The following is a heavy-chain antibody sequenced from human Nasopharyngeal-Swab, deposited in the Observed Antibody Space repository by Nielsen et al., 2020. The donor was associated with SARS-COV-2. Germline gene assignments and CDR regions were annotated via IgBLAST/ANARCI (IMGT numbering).Heavy chain of an antibody. D-gene: IGHD4-17*01. Sequence: GGSLRLSCAASGFTFDDYAIHWVRQAPGKGLEWVSGISWNSGSIGYADSVKGRFTISRDNAKNSLYLQMNSLRAEDTALYYCAKLGTTVTSDYWGQGTLVTVSS. CDR1: GFTFDDYA. J-gene: IGHJ4*02. CDR2: ISWNSGSI. CDR3: AKLGTTVTSDY. V-gene: IGHV3-9*01.